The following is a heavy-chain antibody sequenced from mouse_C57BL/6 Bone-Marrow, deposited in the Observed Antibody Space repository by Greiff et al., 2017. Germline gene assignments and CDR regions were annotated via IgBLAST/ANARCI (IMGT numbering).Heavy chain of an antibody. V-gene: IGHV6-3*01. J-gene: IGHJ1*03. CDR2: IRLKSDNYAT. Sequence: EVHLVESGGGLVQPGGSMKLSCVASGFTFSNYWVNWVRQSPEKGLEWVAQIRLKSDNYATHYAESVKGRFTISRDDSKSSVYLQMNNLRAEDTGIYYCTSPYYYGSSRYWYVDVWGTGTTATVSS. CDR1: GFTFSNYW. CDR3: TSPYYYGSSRYWYVDV. D-gene: IGHD1-1*01.